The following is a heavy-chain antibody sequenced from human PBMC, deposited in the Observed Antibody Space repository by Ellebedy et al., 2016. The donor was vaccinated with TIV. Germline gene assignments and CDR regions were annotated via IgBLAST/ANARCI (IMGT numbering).Heavy chain of an antibody. CDR2: IIPIFGTA. V-gene: IGHV1-69*13. D-gene: IGHD1-20*01. J-gene: IGHJ3*02. CDR3: VCDNWNLGLNDAFDI. Sequence: SVKVSCXASGGTFSSYAISWVRQAPGQGLEWMGGIIPIFGTANYAQKFQGRVTITADESTSTAYMELSSLRSEDTAVYYCVCDNWNLGLNDAFDIWGQGTMVTVSS. CDR1: GGTFSSYA.